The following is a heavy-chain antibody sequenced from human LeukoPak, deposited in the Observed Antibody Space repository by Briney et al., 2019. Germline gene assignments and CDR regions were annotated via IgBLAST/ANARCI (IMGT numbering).Heavy chain of an antibody. CDR1: GFTFSSYE. CDR2: ISSSGSTI. V-gene: IGHV3-48*03. Sequence: GGSLRLSCAASGFTFSSYEMNWVRQAPGKGLGWVSYISSSGSTIYYADSVKGRFTISRDNAKNSLYLQMNSLRAEDTAVYYCAGHYDSSGYRVDVFDIWGQGTMVTVSS. J-gene: IGHJ3*02. CDR3: AGHYDSSGYRVDVFDI. D-gene: IGHD3-22*01.